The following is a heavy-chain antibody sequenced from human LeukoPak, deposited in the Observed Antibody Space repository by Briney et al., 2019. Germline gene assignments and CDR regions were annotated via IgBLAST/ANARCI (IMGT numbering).Heavy chain of an antibody. CDR3: AKVAVLYQTEG. D-gene: IGHD2-8*01. CDR2: ISGSGGST. CDR1: GFTFSSYA. V-gene: IGHV3-23*01. Sequence: GRSLRLSCAASGFTFSSYAMSCVSKAPGEGLICVSAISGSGGSTYYADSVKSRFTISRDNSKNTLYLQMNSLRAEDTAVYYCAKVAVLYQTEGWGQGTLVSVSS. J-gene: IGHJ4*02.